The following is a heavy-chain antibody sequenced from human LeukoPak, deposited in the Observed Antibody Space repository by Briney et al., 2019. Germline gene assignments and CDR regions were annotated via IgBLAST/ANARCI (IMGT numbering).Heavy chain of an antibody. CDR2: IYSGGST. CDR1: GFTVSNNY. J-gene: IGHJ4*02. V-gene: IGHV3-53*01. D-gene: IGHD4-23*01. Sequence: GGSLRLSCAASGFTVSNNYMSWVRQAPGKGLEWVSVIYSGGSTYYADSVKGRFTISRDNSKNTLYLQMNSLRAEDTAVYYCAKDDYGGNSGRDYWGQGTLVTVSS. CDR3: AKDDYGGNSGRDY.